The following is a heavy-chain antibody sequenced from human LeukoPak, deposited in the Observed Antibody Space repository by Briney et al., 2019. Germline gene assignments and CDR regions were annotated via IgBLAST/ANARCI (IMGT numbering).Heavy chain of an antibody. CDR2: ISGSGGST. J-gene: IGHJ6*02. CDR1: GFTFSSYA. D-gene: IGHD1-26*01. Sequence: PGGSLRLSCAASGFTFSSYAMSWVRQAPGKGLEWVSAISGSGGSTYYADSVKGRFTISRDNSKNTLYLQMNSLRAEDTAVYYCAKDWEETAARNYYYYGMDVWGQGTTVTVSS. V-gene: IGHV3-23*01. CDR3: AKDWEETAARNYYYYGMDV.